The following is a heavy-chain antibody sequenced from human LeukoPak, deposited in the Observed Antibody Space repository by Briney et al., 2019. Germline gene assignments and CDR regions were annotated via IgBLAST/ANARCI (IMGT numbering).Heavy chain of an antibody. CDR3: ARDRGSLLMQPCFDF. Sequence: GASVKVSCKASGYTFTSYYMHWVRQAPGQGLEWMGIINPSGGSTSYAQKFQGRVTMTRDMSTSTVYMELSSLRSEDTAVYYCARDRGSLLMQPCFDFWGQGTLVTVSS. J-gene: IGHJ4*02. CDR1: GYTFTSYY. V-gene: IGHV1-46*01. CDR2: INPSGGST. D-gene: IGHD3-10*01.